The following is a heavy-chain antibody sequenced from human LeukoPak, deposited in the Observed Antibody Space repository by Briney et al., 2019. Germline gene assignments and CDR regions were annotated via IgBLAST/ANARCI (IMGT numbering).Heavy chain of an antibody. V-gene: IGHV4-59*01. CDR2: IYYSGST. Sequence: SETLSLTCTVSGGSISSYYWSWLRQPPGKGLEWIGYIYYSGSTNYNPSLKSRVTISVDTSKNQFFLKLSSVTAAVTAVYYCARGYYDSSGLFDYWGEGNLVTASS. CDR1: GGSISSYY. J-gene: IGHJ4*02. D-gene: IGHD3-22*01. CDR3: ARGYYDSSGLFDY.